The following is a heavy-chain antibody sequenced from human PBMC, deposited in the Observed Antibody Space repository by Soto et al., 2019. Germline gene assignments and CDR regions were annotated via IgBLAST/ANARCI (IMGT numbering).Heavy chain of an antibody. J-gene: IGHJ4*02. Sequence: EVHLVESGGGLVKPGGSLRLSCAASGFTFSSYSLNWVRQAPGKGLEWVSSISSTSVYIYYADSVKGRFTISRDNAKNSVYLQMSSLRAEDTAVYYCAREIRGGYRYSDYFDYWGQGTLVTVSS. V-gene: IGHV3-21*01. CDR3: AREIRGGYRYSDYFDY. CDR2: ISSTSVYI. CDR1: GFTFSSYS. D-gene: IGHD5-18*01.